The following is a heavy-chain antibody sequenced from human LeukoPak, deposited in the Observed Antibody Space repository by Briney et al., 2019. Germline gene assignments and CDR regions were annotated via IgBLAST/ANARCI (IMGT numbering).Heavy chain of an antibody. Sequence: GGSLRLSCAASGFTFSSYAMSWVRQAPGEGLEWVSTISGSGRSTYYADSVKGRFTISRDNSKNTLYLQMNSLRAEDTAVYYCARDHYYGDHAPEYFQHWGQGTLVTVSS. V-gene: IGHV3-23*01. D-gene: IGHD4-17*01. J-gene: IGHJ1*01. CDR2: ISGSGRST. CDR1: GFTFSSYA. CDR3: ARDHYYGDHAPEYFQH.